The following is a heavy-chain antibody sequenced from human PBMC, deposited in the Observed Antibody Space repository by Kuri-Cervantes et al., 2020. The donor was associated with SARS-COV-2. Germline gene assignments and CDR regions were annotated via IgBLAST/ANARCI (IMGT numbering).Heavy chain of an antibody. J-gene: IGHJ4*02. CDR1: GFTFSSYW. V-gene: IGHV3-74*01. CDR3: AKDSLLEVKFDY. D-gene: IGHD1-1*01. Sequence: GESLKISCAASGFTFSSYWMHWVRQAPGKGLVWVSRINSDGSSTSYADSVKGRFTISRDNSKNTLYLQMNSLRAEDTAVYYCAKDSLLEVKFDYWGQGTLVTDSS. CDR2: INSDGSST.